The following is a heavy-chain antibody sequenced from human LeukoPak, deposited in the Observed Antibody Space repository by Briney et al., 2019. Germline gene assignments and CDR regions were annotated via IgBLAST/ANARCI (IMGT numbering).Heavy chain of an antibody. CDR3: ARGKDWYDY. V-gene: IGHV3-7*03. J-gene: IGHJ4*02. D-gene: IGHD3-9*01. CDR1: GFTFSRHW. CDR2: IKQDGSEK. Sequence: GGSLRLSCAASGFTFSRHWMSWVRQAPGKGLEWVANIKQDGSEKYYVDSVKGRFTISRDNAKNSLYLQMNSLRAEDTAVYYCARGKDWYDYWGQGTLVTVSS.